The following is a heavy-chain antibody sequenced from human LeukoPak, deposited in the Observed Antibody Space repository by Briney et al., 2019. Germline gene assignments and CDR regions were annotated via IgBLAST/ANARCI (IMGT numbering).Heavy chain of an antibody. CDR2: INPNSGGT. V-gene: IGHV1-2*02. CDR3: ARDLRYEQWGNFDY. J-gene: IGHJ4*02. D-gene: IGHD6-19*01. Sequence: ASVKVSCKASGYTFTGYYMHWVRQAPGQGLEWMGWINPNSGGTNYAQKFQGRVTMTRDTSISTAYMELSRLRSDDTAVYYCARDLRYEQWGNFDYWGQGTLVTVSS. CDR1: GYTFTGYY.